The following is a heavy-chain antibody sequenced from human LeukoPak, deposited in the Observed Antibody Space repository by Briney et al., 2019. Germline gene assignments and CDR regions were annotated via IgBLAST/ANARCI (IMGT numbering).Heavy chain of an antibody. D-gene: IGHD5-24*01. CDR1: GFTFSSYE. V-gene: IGHV3-48*03. CDR2: ISSSGSTI. CDR3: AKDRDGGARFFDY. Sequence: GGSLRLSCAASGFTFSSYEMNWVRQAPGKGLEWVSYISSSGSTIYYADSVKGRFTISRDNSKNTLYLQMNSLRAEDTAVYYCAKDRDGGARFFDYWGQGTLVTVSS. J-gene: IGHJ4*02.